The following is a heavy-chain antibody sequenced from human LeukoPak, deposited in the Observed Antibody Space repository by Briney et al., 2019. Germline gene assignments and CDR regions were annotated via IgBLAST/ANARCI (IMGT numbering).Heavy chain of an antibody. D-gene: IGHD7-27*01. CDR1: GDSISRYY. J-gene: IGHJ4*02. V-gene: IGHV4-59*01. CDR3: ARNNWGSPFDY. Sequence: SETLSLTCTVSGDSISRYYWSWIRQPPGKGLEWIGYIYYTGTTNYNPSLKSRVTITVDTSKNQFSLRLSSVTAADTAVYYCARNNWGSPFDYWGQGTLVTVSS. CDR2: IYYTGTT.